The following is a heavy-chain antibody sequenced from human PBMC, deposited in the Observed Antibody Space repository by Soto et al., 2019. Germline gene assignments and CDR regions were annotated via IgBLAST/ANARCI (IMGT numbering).Heavy chain of an antibody. CDR3: ARGGNYYYMDV. CDR1: GGYISSYD. CDR2: IYYSGST. V-gene: IGHV4-59*01. J-gene: IGHJ6*03. D-gene: IGHD6-13*01. Sequence: SETQSLTCPVSGGYISSYDWSWIRQPPGKGLEWIGYIYYSGSTNYNPSLKSRVTISVDTSKNQFSLKLSSVTAADTAVYYCARGGNYYYMDVWGKGTTVTVSS.